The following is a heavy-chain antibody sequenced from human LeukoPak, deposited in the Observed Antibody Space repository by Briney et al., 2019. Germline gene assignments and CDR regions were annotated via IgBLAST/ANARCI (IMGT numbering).Heavy chain of an antibody. D-gene: IGHD1-26*01. CDR1: GFTFSSYA. J-gene: IGHJ6*03. CDR2: ISYDGSNK. CDR3: ARDSSGSYYYYMDV. Sequence: GGSLRLSCAASGFTFSSYAMHWVRQAPGKGLEWVAVISYDGSNKYYADSVKGRFTISRDNSKNTLYLQMNSLRAEDTAVYYCARDSSGSYYYYMDVWGKGTTVTVSS. V-gene: IGHV3-30*04.